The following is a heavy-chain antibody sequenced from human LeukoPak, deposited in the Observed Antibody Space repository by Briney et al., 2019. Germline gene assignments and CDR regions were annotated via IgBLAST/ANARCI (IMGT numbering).Heavy chain of an antibody. CDR2: IRYDGSKK. D-gene: IGHD3-10*01. Sequence: GGSLRLSCAASGFTFGSYGMSWVRQAPGKGLEWVAFIRYDGSKKYYADSVKGRFTISRDNSKNTLYLQMNSLRAEDTAVYYCAKDGVPSRWFGRNYFDYWGQGTLVTVSS. CDR3: AKDGVPSRWFGRNYFDY. J-gene: IGHJ4*02. CDR1: GFTFGSYG. V-gene: IGHV3-30*02.